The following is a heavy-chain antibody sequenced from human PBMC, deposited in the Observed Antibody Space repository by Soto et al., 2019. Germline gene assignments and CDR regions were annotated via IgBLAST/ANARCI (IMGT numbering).Heavy chain of an antibody. Sequence: ASVKVSCKAFGYTFTNYYIHWVRQAPGQGLEWMGIVNPSGGSTTYAQKFQGRVTMTRDTSTSTVYMELSSLRSEDTAVYYCARTSLAKVGAAIDNYYGVDVWGQGTTVTVSS. CDR3: ARTSLAKVGAAIDNYYGVDV. D-gene: IGHD1-26*01. J-gene: IGHJ6*02. V-gene: IGHV1-46*01. CDR1: GYTFTNYY. CDR2: VNPSGGST.